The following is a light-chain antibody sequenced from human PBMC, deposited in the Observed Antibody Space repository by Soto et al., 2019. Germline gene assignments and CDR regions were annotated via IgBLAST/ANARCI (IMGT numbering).Light chain of an antibody. CDR2: GAS. CDR1: QSVSNS. J-gene: IGKJ5*01. V-gene: IGKV3-20*01. Sequence: EIGLTQSPGTLSLSPGERATLSCRASQSVSNSLAWYQQKTGQAPRLLISGASSRATGIPDRFSGSGSETDFTLTISRLEPEDFALYYCQQYGSSQITFGQGTRLEIK. CDR3: QQYGSSQIT.